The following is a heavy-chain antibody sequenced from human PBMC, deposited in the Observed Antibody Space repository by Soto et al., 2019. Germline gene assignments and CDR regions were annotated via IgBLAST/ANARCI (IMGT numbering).Heavy chain of an antibody. J-gene: IGHJ4*02. Sequence: SETVSLTCAVSVGSFTSNNRWTWVRQPPGQGLEWIGEIYRTGSTNYNPSLKSRVTISVDTSKNQFSLNMTSVTAADTAVYYCARGSAILFYYFDYWGQGTPVTVSS. CDR3: ARGSAILFYYFDY. V-gene: IGHV4-4*02. D-gene: IGHD6-13*01. CDR1: VGSFTSNNR. CDR2: IYRTGST.